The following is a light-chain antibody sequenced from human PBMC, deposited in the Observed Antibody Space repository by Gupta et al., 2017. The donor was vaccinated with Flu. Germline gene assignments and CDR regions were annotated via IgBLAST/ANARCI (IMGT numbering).Light chain of an antibody. Sequence: QSVLTQPPSASGTPGQRVTISCSGSSSNIGSNTVNWYQQLPGTAPKLLIYRNNQRPSGVPDRFAGSKSGTSASLAISGLQSEDEADYYCAAWDDRLNGRVFGGGTKLTVL. V-gene: IGLV1-44*01. CDR1: SSNIGSNT. CDR2: RNN. CDR3: AAWDDRLNGRV. J-gene: IGLJ3*02.